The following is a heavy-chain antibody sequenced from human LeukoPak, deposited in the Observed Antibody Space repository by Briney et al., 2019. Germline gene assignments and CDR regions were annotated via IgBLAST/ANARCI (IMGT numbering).Heavy chain of an antibody. CDR3: ATDPYGDNYFDY. CDR2: FDPEDGET. CDR1: GYTLTELS. Sequence: ASVKVSCKVSGYTLTELSMHWVRQAPGKGLEWMGGFDPEDGETIYAQKFQGRVTMTEDTSTDTAYMELSSLRSEDTAVYYCATDPYGDNYFDYWGQGTLVTVSS. V-gene: IGHV1-24*01. D-gene: IGHD4-17*01. J-gene: IGHJ4*02.